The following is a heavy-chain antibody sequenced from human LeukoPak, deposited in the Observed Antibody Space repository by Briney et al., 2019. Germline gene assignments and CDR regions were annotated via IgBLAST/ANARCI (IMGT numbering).Heavy chain of an antibody. D-gene: IGHD3-22*01. J-gene: IGHJ3*02. Sequence: GGSLRLSCAASGFTFSSYAMSWVRQAPGKGLEWVSAISGSGGRTYYADSVKGRFTISRDNSKNTLYPQMNSLRAEDTAVYYCAKDLRITMIVVVPEPDAFDIWGQGTMVTVSS. CDR3: AKDLRITMIVVVPEPDAFDI. CDR2: ISGSGGRT. V-gene: IGHV3-23*01. CDR1: GFTFSSYA.